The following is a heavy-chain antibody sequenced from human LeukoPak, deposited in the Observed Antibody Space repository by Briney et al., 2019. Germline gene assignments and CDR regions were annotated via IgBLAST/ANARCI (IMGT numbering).Heavy chain of an antibody. Sequence: KSGGSLRLSCTSSGFTFGDYAMSWFRQAPGKGLEWVAFIRGKAYGGTTEYAASVRGRFIISRDDSKSIAYLQMNSLKTEDTAVYYCTKYSGRIDYWGQGTLVTVSS. CDR2: IRGKAYGGTT. CDR3: TKYSGRIDY. V-gene: IGHV3-49*05. J-gene: IGHJ4*02. CDR1: GFTFGDYA. D-gene: IGHD5-18*01.